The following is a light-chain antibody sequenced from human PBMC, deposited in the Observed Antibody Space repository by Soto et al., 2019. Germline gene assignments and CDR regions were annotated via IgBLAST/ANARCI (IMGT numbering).Light chain of an antibody. J-gene: IGKJ3*01. Sequence: EIVMTQSPGTLSVSPGERATLPCRASQSVSVNLAWYQQKPGQAPRLLIYGVSTSAAGIPARFSGSESGTEFTLTISSLQSEDFAVYYCQQYNDWPFTFGPGTKVDIK. CDR1: QSVSVN. V-gene: IGKV3-15*01. CDR3: QQYNDWPFT. CDR2: GVS.